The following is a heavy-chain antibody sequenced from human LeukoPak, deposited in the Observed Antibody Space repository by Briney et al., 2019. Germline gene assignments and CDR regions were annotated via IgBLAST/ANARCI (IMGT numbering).Heavy chain of an antibody. CDR1: GFTFSSYA. Sequence: GGPLRLSCAASGFTFSSYAMSWVRQAPGKGLEWVSAISGSGGSTYYADSVKGRFTISRDNSKNTLYLQMNSLRAEDTAVYYCAKLPGAGWLGYFQHWGQGTLVTVSS. CDR3: AKLPGAGWLGYFQH. V-gene: IGHV3-23*01. CDR2: ISGSGGST. D-gene: IGHD4/OR15-4a*01. J-gene: IGHJ1*01.